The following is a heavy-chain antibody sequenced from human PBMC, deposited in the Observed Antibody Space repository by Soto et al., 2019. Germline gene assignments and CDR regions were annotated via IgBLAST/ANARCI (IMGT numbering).Heavy chain of an antibody. V-gene: IGHV3-53*04. J-gene: IGHJ6*03. CDR1: GFPVSSTY. CDR3: ARAGSEYSSSSVSYYYMDV. D-gene: IGHD6-6*01. Sequence: EVQLVESGGGLVQPGGSLRLSCAASGFPVSSTYMSWVRQTPGKGLEWVSIIYSGGGTYYADSVKGRFTISRHNSKNTLYLQMDSLRAEDTAVYYCARAGSEYSSSSVSYYYMDVWGKGTTVTVSS. CDR2: IYSGGGT.